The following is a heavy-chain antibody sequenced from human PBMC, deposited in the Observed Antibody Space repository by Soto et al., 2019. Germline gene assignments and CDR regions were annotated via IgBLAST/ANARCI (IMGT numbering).Heavy chain of an antibody. V-gene: IGHV3-23*01. CDR1: GFTFSGYV. Sequence: LRLSCAASGFTFSGYVVTWVRQAPGKGLEWVSAISASGSSTYHADSVKGRFTISRDNSKNTLYLQMNSLRAEDTALYYCAKGQACWFDPWGQGTLVTVSS. CDR2: ISASGSST. J-gene: IGHJ5*02. CDR3: AKGQACWFDP.